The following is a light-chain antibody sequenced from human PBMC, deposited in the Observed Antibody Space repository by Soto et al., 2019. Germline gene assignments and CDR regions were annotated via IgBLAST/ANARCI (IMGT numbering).Light chain of an antibody. CDR1: QDIRNE. CDR2: GAS. CDR3: LQDYNYPRT. V-gene: IGKV1-6*01. J-gene: IGKJ2*01. Sequence: AIQMTQSPSSLSASVGDRVTITCRASQDIRNELGWYQQKSGTAPKLLIYGASNLQSGVPSRFSGSGSGTDFTLTISSLQPEDFATYDCLQDYNYPRTFGQGTNLEI.